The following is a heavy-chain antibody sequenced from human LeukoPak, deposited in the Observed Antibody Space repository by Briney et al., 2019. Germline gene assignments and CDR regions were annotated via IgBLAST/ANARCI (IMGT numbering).Heavy chain of an antibody. CDR2: IYYSGST. CDR3: ASLIVGATYRN. CDR1: GGSISSSSYY. V-gene: IGHV4-39*07. Sequence: SETLSLTCTVSGGSISSSSYYWGWIRQPPGKGLEWIGSIYYSGSTYYNPSLKSRVTISVDTSKNQFSLKLSSVTAADTAVYYCASLIVGATYRNWGQGTLVTVSS. D-gene: IGHD1-26*01. J-gene: IGHJ4*02.